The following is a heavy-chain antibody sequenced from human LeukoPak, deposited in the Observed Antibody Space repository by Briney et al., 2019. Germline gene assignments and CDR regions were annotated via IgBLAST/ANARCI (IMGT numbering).Heavy chain of an antibody. CDR1: GFTFSSYG. CDR3: AKDRTMVRGVQPLY. CDR2: IRYDGSNK. V-gene: IGHV3-30*02. Sequence: QTGGSLRLSCAASGFTFSSYGMHWVRQAPDKGLEWVAFIRYDGSNKYYADSVKGRFTISRDNSKNTLYLQMNSLRAEDTAVYYCAKDRTMVRGVQPLYWGQGTLVTVSS. D-gene: IGHD3-10*01. J-gene: IGHJ4*02.